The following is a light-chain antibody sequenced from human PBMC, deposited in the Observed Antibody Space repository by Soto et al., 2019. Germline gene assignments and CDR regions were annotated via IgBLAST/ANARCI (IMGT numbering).Light chain of an antibody. Sequence: EVVLTQSPGTLSLSPGERGTLSCRASQSVSSGYLAWYQQKPGQAPRLLIYDASSRATGIPARFSGSGSGTDFTLTISSLEPEDFAVYYCQQRSNWPRTFGQGTMVDI. J-gene: IGKJ1*01. CDR2: DAS. CDR3: QQRSNWPRT. V-gene: IGKV3D-20*02. CDR1: QSVSSGY.